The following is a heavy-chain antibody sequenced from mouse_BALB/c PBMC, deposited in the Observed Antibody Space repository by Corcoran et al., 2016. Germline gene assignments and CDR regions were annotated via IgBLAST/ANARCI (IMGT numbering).Heavy chain of an antibody. CDR1: GFSLSTSGMG. J-gene: IGHJ2*01. V-gene: IGHV8-12*01. CDR2: IYWEDDK. Sequence: QVTLKESGPGILQPSQTLSLTCSFSGFSLSTSGMGVSCMRQPSGKGLEWLAHIYWEDDKRYNPSLKSRLKISKDTSRNQLFLKITSVDTADTATYYCARRTRDAFFDYWGQGSTLTVSS. CDR3: ARRTRDAFFDY.